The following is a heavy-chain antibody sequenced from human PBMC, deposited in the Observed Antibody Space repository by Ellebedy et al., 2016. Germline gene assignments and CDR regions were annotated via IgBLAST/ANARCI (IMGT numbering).Heavy chain of an antibody. V-gene: IGHV3-7*01. Sequence: GGSLRLXCAGSGFTFSTYWMAWVRQAPGKGLEWVANIKGDGREIYYVDSVKGRFTISRDNTRNSLYLQMNSLRAEDTAMYYCAKWRGQQSEFDYWGQGTLVTVSS. J-gene: IGHJ4*02. CDR1: GFTFSTYW. CDR3: AKWRGQQSEFDY. D-gene: IGHD5-24*01. CDR2: IKGDGREI.